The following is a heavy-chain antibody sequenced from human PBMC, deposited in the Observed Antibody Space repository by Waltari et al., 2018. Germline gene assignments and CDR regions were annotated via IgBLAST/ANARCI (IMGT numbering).Heavy chain of an antibody. V-gene: IGHV3-33*01. CDR2: IWYDGSNK. D-gene: IGHD1-1*01. CDR1: GFTFSSYG. Sequence: QVQLVDSGGGVVPPGRSLRLPCSASGFTFSSYGMHWVRQAPGKGLEWVAVIWYDGSNKYYADSVKGRFTISRDNSKNTLYLQMNSLRAEDTAVYYCASGLGYMDYWGQGTLVTVSS. J-gene: IGHJ4*02. CDR3: ASGLGYMDY.